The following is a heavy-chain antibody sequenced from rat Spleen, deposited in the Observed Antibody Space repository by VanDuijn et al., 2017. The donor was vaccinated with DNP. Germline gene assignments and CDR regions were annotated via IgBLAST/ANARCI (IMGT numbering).Heavy chain of an antibody. CDR3: AIYFYSGDNWFAY. Sequence: EVQLVESGGGLVQPGRSLKLSCAASAFTFSFYYMAWVCQAPKKGLEWVATISPSGGGNYYRDSVKGRFTISRDNAKNTLYLQMYSLRSEDTATYYCAIYFYSGDNWFAYWGQGTLVTVSS. D-gene: IGHD1-1*01. CDR1: AFTFSFYY. J-gene: IGHJ3*01. V-gene: IGHV5-23*01. CDR2: ISPSGGGN.